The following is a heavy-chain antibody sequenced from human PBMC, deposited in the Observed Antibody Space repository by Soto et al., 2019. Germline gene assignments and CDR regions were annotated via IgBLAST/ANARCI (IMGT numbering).Heavy chain of an antibody. Sequence: QLQLQESGPGLVKPSETLSLTCTVSGGAISSSSYYWGWIRQPPGKGLEWIGTINYSGSTYYNPSLKSRVTISVDTSKNQFSLKLSSVTAADTAVEYCARRTYVYSSSPYYFYYWGQGTLVTVSS. CDR1: GGAISSSSYY. J-gene: IGHJ4*02. CDR3: ARRTYVYSSSPYYFYY. CDR2: INYSGST. D-gene: IGHD6-13*01. V-gene: IGHV4-39*01.